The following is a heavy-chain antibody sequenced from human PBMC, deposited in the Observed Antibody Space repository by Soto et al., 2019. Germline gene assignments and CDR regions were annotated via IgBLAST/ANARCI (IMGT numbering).Heavy chain of an antibody. CDR2: INPNVGCT. V-gene: IGHV1-2*02. CDR1: GYTFTDYY. D-gene: IGHD3-16*01. J-gene: IGHJ5*02. CDR3: ARGGREVPRIPYDT. Sequence: QVHLVQSGAEVKKPGASVYVSCKASGYTFTDYYVHWVRQSPVQGLEWMGWINPNVGCTNYARKFQGRLTMTRDTSISTVYMQLNMLGPDDTARYYCARGGREVPRIPYDTWGQGPLVTVSS.